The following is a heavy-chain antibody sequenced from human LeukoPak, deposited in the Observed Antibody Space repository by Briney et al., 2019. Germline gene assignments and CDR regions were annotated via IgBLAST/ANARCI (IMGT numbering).Heavy chain of an antibody. CDR2: IIPIFGTA. CDR3: ARDHGDDLRAYYYGMDV. Sequence: ASVKVSCKASGGTFSSYAISWVRQAPGQGLEWMGGIIPIFGTANYAQKFQGRVTITADESTSTAYMELSSLRSEDTAVYYCARDHGDDLRAYYYGMDVWGQGTTVTVSS. D-gene: IGHD2-21*02. J-gene: IGHJ6*02. V-gene: IGHV1-69*13. CDR1: GGTFSSYA.